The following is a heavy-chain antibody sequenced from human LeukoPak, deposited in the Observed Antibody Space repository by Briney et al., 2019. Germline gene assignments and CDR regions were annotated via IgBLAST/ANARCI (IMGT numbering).Heavy chain of an antibody. CDR1: GGSISSLY. CDR2: IYYSGST. V-gene: IGHV4-59*08. D-gene: IGHD3-10*01. Sequence: PSETLSLTCSVSGGSISSLYWSWIRQPPGKGLEWIGNIYYSGSTNYNPSLKSRVTISVDTSKNQFSLRLSSVTAADTAVYYCARQSYTAYYYYGMDVWGQGTTVTVSS. CDR3: ARQSYTAYYYYGMDV. J-gene: IGHJ6*02.